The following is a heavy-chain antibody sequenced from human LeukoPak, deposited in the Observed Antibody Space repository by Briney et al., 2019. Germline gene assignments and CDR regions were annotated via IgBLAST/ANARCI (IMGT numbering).Heavy chain of an antibody. CDR1: GGSISSNNYY. CDR3: VKDVGYYDFWSGYSGIDY. CDR2: INYSGGF. J-gene: IGHJ4*02. D-gene: IGHD3-3*01. Sequence: SETLSLTCIISGGSISSNNYYWGWIRQPPGKGLEWIGSINYSGGFYYNPSLQSRGTISIETSKNQVSLKVNSVTAADTAVYYCVKDVGYYDFWSGYSGIDYWGQGTLVTVSS. V-gene: IGHV4-39*02.